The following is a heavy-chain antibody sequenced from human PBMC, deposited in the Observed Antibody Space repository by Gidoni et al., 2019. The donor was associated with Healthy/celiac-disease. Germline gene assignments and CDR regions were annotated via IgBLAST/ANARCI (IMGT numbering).Heavy chain of an antibody. D-gene: IGHD3-10*01. CDR1: AFTFSSDA. Sequence: QVQLVESGGGVVQLGRYLRLSCSASAFTFSSDAMHWVRQAPGKGLEWEAVISYDGSNKYYADSVKGRFTISRDKSKNTLYLQMNSLRAEDTAVYYCATYGSGRNYYFDYWGQGTLVTVSS. CDR2: ISYDGSNK. J-gene: IGHJ4*02. V-gene: IGHV3-30-3*01. CDR3: ATYGSGRNYYFDY.